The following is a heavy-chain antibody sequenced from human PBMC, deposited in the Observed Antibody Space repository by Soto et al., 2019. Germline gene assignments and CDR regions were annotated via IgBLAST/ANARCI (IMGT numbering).Heavy chain of an antibody. V-gene: IGHV1-69*06. CDR1: GGTFSSYA. J-gene: IGHJ6*02. Sequence: ASVKVSCKASGGTFSSYAISWVRQAPGQGLEWMGGIIPIFGTANYAQKFQGRVTITVDKSTSTAYMELSSLRSEDTAVYYCAREPRRAYDILTGYYMGYYYYGMDVWGQGTTVTVSS. D-gene: IGHD3-9*01. CDR2: IIPIFGTA. CDR3: AREPRRAYDILTGYYMGYYYYGMDV.